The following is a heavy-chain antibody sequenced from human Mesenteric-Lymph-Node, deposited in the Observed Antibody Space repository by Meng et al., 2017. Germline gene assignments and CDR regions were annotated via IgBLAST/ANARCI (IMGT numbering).Heavy chain of an antibody. V-gene: IGHV3-23*01. J-gene: IGHJ4*02. CDR3: AKGDFSEPMPPDY. CDR2: ISASGFST. Sequence: GESLKISCAASGSFFSSYWIHWVRQAPGKGLEWVSGISASGFSTYYADSVKGRFPISRDNSKNTLYLQMTSLKAEDTAVYYCAKGDFSEPMPPDYWGLGTLVTVSS. CDR1: GSFFSSYW. D-gene: IGHD2-2*01.